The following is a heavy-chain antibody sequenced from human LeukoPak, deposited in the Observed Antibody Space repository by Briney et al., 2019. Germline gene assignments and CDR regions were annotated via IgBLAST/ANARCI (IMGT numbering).Heavy chain of an antibody. Sequence: GGSLRLSCAASGFTFSSYAMHWVRQAPGKGLEYVSAISSNGGSTYYANSVKGRFTISRDNSKNTLYLQMGSLRAEDMAVYYCARDWGDSIAARPGGPTAFDYWGQGTLVTVSS. D-gene: IGHD6-6*01. CDR3: ARDWGDSIAARPGGPTAFDY. J-gene: IGHJ4*02. V-gene: IGHV3-64*01. CDR2: ISSNGGST. CDR1: GFTFSSYA.